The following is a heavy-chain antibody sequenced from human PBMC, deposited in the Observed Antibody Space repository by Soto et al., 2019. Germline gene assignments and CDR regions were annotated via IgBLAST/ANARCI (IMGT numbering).Heavy chain of an antibody. CDR3: ARAQSTTVTWFDP. CDR2: IYYSGST. Sequence: SETLSLTCTVSGGSISSGDYYWSWIRQPPGKGLEWIGYIYYSGSTYYNPSLKSRVTISVDTSKNQFSLKLSSVTAADTAVYYCARAQSTTVTWFDPWGQGTLVTVS. V-gene: IGHV4-30-4*01. J-gene: IGHJ5*02. D-gene: IGHD4-4*01. CDR1: GGSISSGDYY.